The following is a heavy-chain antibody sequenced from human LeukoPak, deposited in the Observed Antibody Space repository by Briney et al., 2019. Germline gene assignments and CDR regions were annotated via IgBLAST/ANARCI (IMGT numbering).Heavy chain of an antibody. J-gene: IGHJ4*02. D-gene: IGHD6-13*01. CDR1: GFSFSDFS. Sequence: GGSLRLSCVASGFSFSDFSMTWIRQTPGKGLEWVAYISHSGDSTNYTDSVRGRFTISRDNAKNSLYLQMNSLRAEDTAVYYCARVGSYSSSWYVGYWGQGTLVTVSS. CDR3: ARVGSYSSSWYVGY. V-gene: IGHV3-11*01. CDR2: ISHSGDST.